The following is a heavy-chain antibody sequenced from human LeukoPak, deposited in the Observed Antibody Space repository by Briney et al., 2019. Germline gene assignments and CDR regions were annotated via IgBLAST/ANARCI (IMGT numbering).Heavy chain of an antibody. Sequence: SETLSLNCTVSGASTASHYWTWLRQPPGKELEWIAYMFDTVSTKSNLSLKSRLTLSVDTSKKQLSLRLSSVTAADTAVYYCATIKRGSTYGYFDFWDQGIKVTVSS. D-gene: IGHD5-18*01. CDR1: GASTASHY. J-gene: IGHJ4*02. CDR3: ATIKRGSTYGYFDF. CDR2: MFDTVST. V-gene: IGHV4-59*11.